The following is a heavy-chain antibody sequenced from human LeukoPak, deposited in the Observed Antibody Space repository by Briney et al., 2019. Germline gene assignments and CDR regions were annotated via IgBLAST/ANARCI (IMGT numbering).Heavy chain of an antibody. CDR3: ARDRIRGYCYGITNYFDY. D-gene: IGHD5-18*01. V-gene: IGHV1-69*05. CDR2: IIPIFGTA. Sequence: ASVMVSCKASGYTFTGYYMHWVRQAPGQGLEWMGRIIPIFGTANYAQKFQGRVTITTDESTSTAYMELSSLRSEDTAVYYCARDRIRGYCYGITNYFDYWGQGTLVTVSS. CDR1: GYTFTGYY. J-gene: IGHJ4*02.